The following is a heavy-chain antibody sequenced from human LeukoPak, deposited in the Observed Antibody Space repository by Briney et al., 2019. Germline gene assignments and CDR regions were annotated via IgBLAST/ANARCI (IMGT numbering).Heavy chain of an antibody. CDR1: GFTFSSCA. Sequence: GGSLRLSCAASGFTFSSCAMSWVRQAPGKGLVWVSGISGSGGSTYYADSVRGRFTISRDNSKNMLYLQMNSLGAEDTAVYYCARDVVPTSYWGQGTLVTVSS. CDR3: ARDVVPTSY. D-gene: IGHD2-2*01. V-gene: IGHV3-23*01. J-gene: IGHJ4*02. CDR2: ISGSGGST.